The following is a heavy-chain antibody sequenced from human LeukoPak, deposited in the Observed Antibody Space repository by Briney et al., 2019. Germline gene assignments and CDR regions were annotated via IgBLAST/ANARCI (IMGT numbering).Heavy chain of an antibody. Sequence: SETLSLTCAVSGYSISSGYYWGWIRQPPGKGLEWIGGVYYDGSTYHNPSLKSRVTISVDMSKNQFFVKLSSVTAADTAVYYCARTVAYCSATSCYGYWGQGTLVTVSS. CDR3: ARTVAYCSATSCYGY. V-gene: IGHV4-38-2*01. CDR2: VYYDGST. D-gene: IGHD2-2*01. CDR1: GYSISSGYY. J-gene: IGHJ4*02.